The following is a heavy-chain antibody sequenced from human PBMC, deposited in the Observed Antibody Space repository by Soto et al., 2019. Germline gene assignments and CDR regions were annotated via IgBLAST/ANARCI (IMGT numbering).Heavy chain of an antibody. CDR3: AKGRGFYSDNYFDP. J-gene: IGHJ5*02. Sequence: QVQLLESGPGLVKPSETLSLTCSVSLDSISNSYWTWIRQPVGKGREWIGHIYSSGNANYNPSLKSRVTMSLDTSKNQCSLSLKSVTAADTAIYYCAKGRGFYSDNYFDPWGQGTQVTVSS. V-gene: IGHV4-4*07. CDR2: IYSSGNA. CDR1: LDSISNSY. D-gene: IGHD3-22*01.